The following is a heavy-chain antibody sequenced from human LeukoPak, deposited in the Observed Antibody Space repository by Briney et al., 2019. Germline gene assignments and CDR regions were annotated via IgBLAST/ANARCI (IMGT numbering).Heavy chain of an antibody. J-gene: IGHJ4*02. D-gene: IGHD3-10*01. CDR1: GDSISSGNYY. V-gene: IGHV4-61*02. CDR2: IYSSGSA. CDR3: ARRFGL. Sequence: SETLSLTCTVSGDSISSGNYYWNWIRQSTGRGLEWIGLIYSSGSAHYNPSFKSRVTISLDTSKNHFSLKLNSVTAADTAVYYCARRFGLWGRGTLATVSS.